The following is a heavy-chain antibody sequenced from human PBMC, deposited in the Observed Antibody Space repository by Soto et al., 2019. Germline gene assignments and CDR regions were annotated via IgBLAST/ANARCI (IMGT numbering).Heavy chain of an antibody. Sequence: KQSQTLSLTRAISGDSVSSNSAAWNWSRQSPSRGLEWLGRTYYRSKWYNDYAVSVKSRITIKPDTYKSQFSLQLSSVTPEDTSVFCCSRTGSTYYYYGMDVWGQGTTVTVSS. CDR2: TYYRSKWYN. V-gene: IGHV6-1*01. D-gene: IGHD1-7*01. CDR3: SRTGSTYYYYGMDV. CDR1: GDSVSSNSAA. J-gene: IGHJ6*02.